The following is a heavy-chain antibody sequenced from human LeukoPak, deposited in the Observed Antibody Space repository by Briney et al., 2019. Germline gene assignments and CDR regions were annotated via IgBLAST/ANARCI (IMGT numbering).Heavy chain of an antibody. Sequence: GASVKVSCKASGYTFTGYYMHWVRQAPGQGLEWMGWINPNSGGTNYAQKFQGRVTMTRDTSISTAYMELSRLRSDDTAVYYCARVPPVDYGVPYDYWGQGTLVTVSS. J-gene: IGHJ4*02. CDR1: GYTFTGYY. V-gene: IGHV1-2*02. CDR3: ARVPPVDYGVPYDY. CDR2: INPNSGGT. D-gene: IGHD4-17*01.